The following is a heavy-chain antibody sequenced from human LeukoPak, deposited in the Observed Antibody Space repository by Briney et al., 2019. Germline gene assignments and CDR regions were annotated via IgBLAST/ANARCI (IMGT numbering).Heavy chain of an antibody. D-gene: IGHD3-10*01. CDR1: GFTFSDYY. Sequence: GGSLRLSCAASGFTFSDYYMSWIRQAPGKGLEWVSYISSSGSTIYYADSVKGRFTISRDNAKNSLYLQLNSLRAEDTAVYYCARVDLSYYGSGSHDYWGQGTLVTVSS. CDR2: ISSSGSTI. J-gene: IGHJ4*02. CDR3: ARVDLSYYGSGSHDY. V-gene: IGHV3-11*04.